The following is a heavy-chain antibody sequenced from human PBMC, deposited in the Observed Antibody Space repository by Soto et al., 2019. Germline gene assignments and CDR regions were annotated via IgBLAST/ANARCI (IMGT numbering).Heavy chain of an antibody. CDR3: ARGYFDSGHGYDL. J-gene: IGHJ5*02. CDR2: IFTRDSET. CDR1: GHLFNSHW. Sequence: RGESLKISCKGPGHLFNSHWIGWVRQTPGKGLEWMGLIFTRDSETKTSPSFQGHVSFSVDNSINTVYLQWTSLKTTDTGIYFCARGYFDSGHGYDLWGQGTLVTAPQ. D-gene: IGHD2-21*02. V-gene: IGHV5-51*01.